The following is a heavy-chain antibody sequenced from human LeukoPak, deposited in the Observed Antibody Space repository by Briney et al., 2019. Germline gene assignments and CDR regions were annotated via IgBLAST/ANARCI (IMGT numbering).Heavy chain of an antibody. D-gene: IGHD6-13*01. CDR3: AKPDSSSWYGRGFDY. V-gene: IGHV3-23*01. CDR2: ISDSGAST. CDR1: GFTFSSHA. J-gene: IGHJ4*02. Sequence: GGSLRLSCAASGFTFSSHAMSWVRQAPGKGLEWVSGISDSGASTYYADSVKGRFTVSRDNSKNTLYLQMNSLRAEDTAVYYCAKPDSSSWYGRGFDYWGQGTLVTVSS.